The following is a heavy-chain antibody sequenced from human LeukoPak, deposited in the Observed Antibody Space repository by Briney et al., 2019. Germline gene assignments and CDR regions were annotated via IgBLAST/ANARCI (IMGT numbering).Heavy chain of an antibody. Sequence: PGGSLRLSCAASGFTVSSNYMSWVRQAPGKGLEWVSIIYSGGSTFYADSGKGRSTISRDNSKNTLYLQMNSLRAEDTAVYYCTTWYSSFRRVPFDYWGQGTLVTVSS. CDR3: TTWYSSFRRVPFDY. CDR2: IYSGGST. V-gene: IGHV3-53*01. D-gene: IGHD6-13*01. J-gene: IGHJ4*02. CDR1: GFTVSSNY.